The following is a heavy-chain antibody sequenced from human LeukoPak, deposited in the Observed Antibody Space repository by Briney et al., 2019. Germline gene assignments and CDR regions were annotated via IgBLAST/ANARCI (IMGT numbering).Heavy chain of an antibody. J-gene: IGHJ6*03. V-gene: IGHV3-48*01. Sequence: GGSLRLSCAASGFTFSSYSMNWVRQAPGKGLEWVSYISSSSSTIYYADSVKGRFTISRDNAKNSLYLQMNSLRVEDTAIYYCARDPYNGAYSEGYYYYYMDVWGKGTTVTVSS. D-gene: IGHD1-1*01. CDR3: ARDPYNGAYSEGYYYYYMDV. CDR1: GFTFSSYS. CDR2: ISSSSSTI.